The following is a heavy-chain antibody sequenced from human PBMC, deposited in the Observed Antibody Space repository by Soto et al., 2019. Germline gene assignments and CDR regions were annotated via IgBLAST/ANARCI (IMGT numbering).Heavy chain of an antibody. V-gene: IGHV1-69*11. CDR1: GGTFTNYA. J-gene: IGHJ6*02. CDR2: IIPVLGAA. Sequence: QVQLVQSGAEVKKPGSSVKVSCKASGGTFTNYAISWVRQAPGQGLECMGGIIPVLGAANYAQNFQGRVTITADESTRTVYMVLSSLRSEDTAVYYCASVEAGAYYQVYYGMDVWGQGTTVTVSS. CDR3: ASVEAGAYYQVYYGMDV. D-gene: IGHD3-22*01.